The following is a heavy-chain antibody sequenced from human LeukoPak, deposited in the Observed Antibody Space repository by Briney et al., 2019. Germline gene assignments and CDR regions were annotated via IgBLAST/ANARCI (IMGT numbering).Heavy chain of an antibody. V-gene: IGHV4-59*01. Sequence: SETLSLTCIVSGGSISSYYWSWIRQPLGKGLEWIGYIYYSGSTNYNSSLKSRVTISVDTSKKKFSLKLSSVTAADTAVYYCARRLAVGGWFDPWGQGTLVTVSS. D-gene: IGHD6-13*01. J-gene: IGHJ5*02. CDR1: GGSISSYY. CDR3: ARRLAVGGWFDP. CDR2: IYYSGST.